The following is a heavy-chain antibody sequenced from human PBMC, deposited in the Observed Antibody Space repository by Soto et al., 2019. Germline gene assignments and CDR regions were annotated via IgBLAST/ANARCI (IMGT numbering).Heavy chain of an antibody. CDR3: ASGAAFSSSWYGIPPDPSHGMDV. CDR2: INPSGGIT. J-gene: IGHJ6*02. V-gene: IGHV1-46*01. D-gene: IGHD6-13*01. Sequence: QMQLVQSGAEVKRPGASVMVSCKSSGYTFTSFYIHWVRQAPGQGLEWMGIINPSGGITNFAQRFQGRVTMSRDMSTNTQYMELSSLKSDDTAVYYWASGAAFSSSWYGIPPDPSHGMDVWGQGTTVTVS. CDR1: GYTFTSFY.